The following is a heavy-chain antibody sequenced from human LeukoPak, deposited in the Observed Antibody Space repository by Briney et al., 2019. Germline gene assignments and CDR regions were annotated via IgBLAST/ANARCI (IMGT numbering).Heavy chain of an antibody. V-gene: IGHV3-30*18. Sequence: GGPLRLSCAASGFTFSSYGMHWVRQAPGKGLEWVAVISYDGSNKYYADSVKGRFTISRDNSKNTLYLQMNSLRAEDTAAYYCANVPWGDYVGYWGQGTLVTVSS. D-gene: IGHD7-27*01. CDR1: GFTFSSYG. J-gene: IGHJ4*02. CDR3: ANVPWGDYVGY. CDR2: ISYDGSNK.